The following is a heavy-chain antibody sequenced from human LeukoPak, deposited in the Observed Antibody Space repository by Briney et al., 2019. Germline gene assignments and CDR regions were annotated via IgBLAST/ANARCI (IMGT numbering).Heavy chain of an antibody. Sequence: GESLKISCKGSGYSFTSYWIVWVRQMPGKGLEWMGIIHPADSDTRYSPSFQGQVTISVDKSIGTAYLQWSSLKASDTAMYYCARPMTGTTEAFDIWGQGTMVTVSS. V-gene: IGHV5-51*01. CDR2: IHPADSDT. J-gene: IGHJ3*02. CDR1: GYSFTSYW. CDR3: ARPMTGTTEAFDI. D-gene: IGHD1-7*01.